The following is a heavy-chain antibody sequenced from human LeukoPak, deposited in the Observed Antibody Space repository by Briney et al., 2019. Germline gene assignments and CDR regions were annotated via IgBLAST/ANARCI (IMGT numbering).Heavy chain of an antibody. Sequence: GGSLRLSCAASGFTFSDYYMSWIRQAPGKGLEWVSYISSSGSTIHYADSVKGRFTISRGNAKNSLYLQMNSLRAEDTAVYYCARGGQEWELIQGVFDYWGQGTLVTVSS. J-gene: IGHJ4*02. CDR1: GFTFSDYY. V-gene: IGHV3-11*01. CDR2: ISSSGSTI. D-gene: IGHD1-26*01. CDR3: ARGGQEWELIQGVFDY.